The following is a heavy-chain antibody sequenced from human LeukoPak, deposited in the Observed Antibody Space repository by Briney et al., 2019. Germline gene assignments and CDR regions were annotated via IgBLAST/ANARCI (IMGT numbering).Heavy chain of an antibody. D-gene: IGHD1-1*01. CDR2: INWNGGST. CDR3: AREVTGERIFDY. CDR1: GFTFDDYG. J-gene: IGHJ4*02. V-gene: IGHV3-20*04. Sequence: GGSLRLSCAASGFTFDDYGMSWVRQAPGHGLEWVSGINWNGGSTGYAESVKGRFTISRDNAKNSLYLQMNSLRAEDTGLYYCAREVTGERIFDYWGQGTLVTVSS.